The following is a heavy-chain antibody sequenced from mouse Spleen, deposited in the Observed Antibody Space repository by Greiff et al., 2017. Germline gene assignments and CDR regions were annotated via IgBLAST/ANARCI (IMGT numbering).Heavy chain of an antibody. CDR1: GFNIKNTY. CDR3: VNYDYDGGYAMDY. D-gene: IGHD2-4*01. CDR2: IDPANGNT. V-gene: IGHV14-3*01. Sequence: DVQLQQSVAELVRPGASVKLSCTASGFNIKNTYMHWVKQRPEQGLEWIGRIDPANGNTKYAPKFQGKATITADTSSNTAYLQLSSLTSEDTAIYYCVNYDYDGGYAMDYWGQGTSVTVSS. J-gene: IGHJ4*01.